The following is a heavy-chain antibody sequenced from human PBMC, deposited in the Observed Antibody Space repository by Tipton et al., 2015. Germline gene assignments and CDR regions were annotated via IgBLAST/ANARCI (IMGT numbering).Heavy chain of an antibody. CDR1: GGSISSYY. V-gene: IGHV4-59*01. CDR2: IYYSGST. CDR3: ARDTFMGAFDY. Sequence: TLSLTCTVSGGSISSYYWSWIRQPPGKGLEWIGYIYYSGSTNYNPSLKSRVTISVDTSKNQFSLKLSSVTAADTAVYYCARDTFMGAFDYWGQGTLVTVSS. J-gene: IGHJ4*02.